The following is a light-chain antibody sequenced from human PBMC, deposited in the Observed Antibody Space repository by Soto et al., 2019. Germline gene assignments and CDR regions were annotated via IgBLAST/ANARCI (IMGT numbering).Light chain of an antibody. CDR1: RRIISSSNNQNY. Sequence: DIVMTQSPDSLAVSMGERATVNCKSSRRIISSSNNQNYLAWYQQKPGQAPRLLIYGASTRATGIPARFSGSGSGTEFTLTISSLQSEDFAVYYCQQYNNWPITFGQGTRLEIK. J-gene: IGKJ5*01. CDR3: QQYNNWPIT. V-gene: IGKV4-1*01. CDR2: GAS.